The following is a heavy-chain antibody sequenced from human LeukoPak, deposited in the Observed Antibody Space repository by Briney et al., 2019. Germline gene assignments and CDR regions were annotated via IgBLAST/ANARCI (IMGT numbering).Heavy chain of an antibody. CDR1: GFTFSDYA. V-gene: IGHV3-23*01. CDR3: AKDWSYQGNYYYMDV. D-gene: IGHD1-26*01. CDR2: ISGGSSGST. J-gene: IGHJ6*03. Sequence: GGSLRLSCAASGFTFSDYAMSWVRQAPGKGLEWLSVISGGSSGSTYYADSVTGRFTVSRDNSKNTVDLQMNSLRGEDTAVYYCAKDWSYQGNYYYMDVWGKGTTVTISS.